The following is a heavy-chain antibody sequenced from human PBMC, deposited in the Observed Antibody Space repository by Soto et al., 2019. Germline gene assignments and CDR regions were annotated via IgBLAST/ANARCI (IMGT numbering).Heavy chain of an antibody. J-gene: IGHJ6*02. Sequence: GGSLRLSCAASGFTFNTYGFNWVRQGPGKGLEWVAVIWCDGNTEYYADSVKGRFTISRENLKNTLYLKMNSLRAEDTAVYFCARGNSDYVVVVPAALDFWAQGTTVTFSS. CDR3: ARGNSDYVVVVPAALDF. D-gene: IGHD2-2*01. CDR2: IWCDGNTE. V-gene: IGHV3-33*01. CDR1: GFTFNTYG.